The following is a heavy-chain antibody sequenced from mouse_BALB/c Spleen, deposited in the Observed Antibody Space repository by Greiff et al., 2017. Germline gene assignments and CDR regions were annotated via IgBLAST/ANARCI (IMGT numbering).Heavy chain of an antibody. Sequence: EVQLVESGPSLVKPSQTLSLTCSVTGDSITSGYWNWIRKFPGNKLEYMGYISYSGSTYYNPSLKSRISITRDTSKNQYYLQLNSVTTEDTATYYCARSYYGSAFAMDYWGQGTSVTVSA. D-gene: IGHD2-10*01. CDR1: GDSITSGY. V-gene: IGHV3-8*02. J-gene: IGHJ4*01. CDR2: ISYSGST. CDR3: ARSYYGSAFAMDY.